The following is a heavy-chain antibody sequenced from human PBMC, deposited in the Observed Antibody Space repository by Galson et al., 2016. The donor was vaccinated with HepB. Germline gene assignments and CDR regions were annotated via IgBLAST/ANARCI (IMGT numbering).Heavy chain of an antibody. CDR1: GFTFSNYN. Sequence: SLRLSCAASGFTFSNYNMNWVRQAPGKGMEWVSYVSPNGNTKYYADSVKGRFSISKDNAKNSLSLQMTSLTDDDTAVYYCARGLPFHSSGWYFDSWGQGILVTVSS. D-gene: IGHD6-19*01. V-gene: IGHV3-48*02. J-gene: IGHJ4*02. CDR3: ARGLPFHSSGWYFDS. CDR2: VSPNGNTK.